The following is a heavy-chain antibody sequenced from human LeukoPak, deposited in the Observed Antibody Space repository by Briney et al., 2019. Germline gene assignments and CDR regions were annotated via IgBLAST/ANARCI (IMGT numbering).Heavy chain of an antibody. CDR2: IASDGSHT. V-gene: IGHV3-30-3*01. J-gene: IGHJ3*02. CDR3: ARERQDTILHSGAFDI. CDR1: GFTFSTYF. Sequence: GGSLRPSCAASGFTFSTYFMHWVRQAPGKGLEWVADIASDGSHTFYVGSVKGRFTISRDNSKNTLYLQMNSLRAEDTAVYFCARERQDTILHSGAFDIWGQGTMVTVSS. D-gene: IGHD2-21*01.